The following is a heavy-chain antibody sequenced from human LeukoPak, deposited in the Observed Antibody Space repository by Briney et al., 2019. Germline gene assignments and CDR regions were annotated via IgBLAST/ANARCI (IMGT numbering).Heavy chain of an antibody. CDR2: ISGSGGST. J-gene: IGHJ4*02. CDR3: AKVDTSGWYNY. D-gene: IGHD6-19*01. Sequence: GGSLRLSCAASGFTFSSYAMSWVRRAPGKGLEWVSAISGSGGSTYYADSVKGRFTISRDNSKNTLYLQMNSLRAEDTAVYYCAKVDTSGWYNYWGQGTLVTVSS. V-gene: IGHV3-23*01. CDR1: GFTFSSYA.